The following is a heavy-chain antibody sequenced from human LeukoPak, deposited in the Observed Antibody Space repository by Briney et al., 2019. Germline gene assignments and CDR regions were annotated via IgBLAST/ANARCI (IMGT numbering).Heavy chain of an antibody. CDR3: ARDAYGGNPGYYYFDY. Sequence: SVKVSCKASGYTFTSYDINWVRQATGQGLEWMGRIIPILGIANYAQKFQGRVTITADKSTSTAYMELSSLRSEDTAVYYCARDAYGGNPGYYYFDYWGQGTLVTVSS. CDR2: IIPILGIA. D-gene: IGHD4-23*01. V-gene: IGHV1-69*04. J-gene: IGHJ4*02. CDR1: GYTFTSYD.